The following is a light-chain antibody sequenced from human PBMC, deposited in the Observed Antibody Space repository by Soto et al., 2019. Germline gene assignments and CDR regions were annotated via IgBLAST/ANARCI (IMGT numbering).Light chain of an antibody. Sequence: IVLTQSPVTLAVSPGESAVLSCRASQSVSTSLAWYQHKPGQAPRLFIYDASKRAPGIPARFTGSGSGAHLTLTISTLEPEDIAVYYCQVRDVWPSFGQGTKVDIK. CDR1: QSVSTS. CDR3: QVRDVWPS. V-gene: IGKV3-11*01. J-gene: IGKJ1*01. CDR2: DAS.